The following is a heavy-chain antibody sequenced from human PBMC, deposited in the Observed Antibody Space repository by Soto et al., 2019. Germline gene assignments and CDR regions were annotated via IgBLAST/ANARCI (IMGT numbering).Heavy chain of an antibody. CDR1: GGTFSSYA. V-gene: IGHV1-69*13. J-gene: IGHJ6*02. D-gene: IGHD2-2*01. CDR2: IIPIFGTA. CDR3: ATFYGESPAYYCYYGLDV. Sequence: SVKVSCKASGGTFSSYAISWVRQAPGQGLEWMGGIIPIFGTANYAQKFQGRVTITADESTSTAYMELSSLRSEDTAVYYCATFYGESPAYYCYYGLDVWGQGTTVTVSS.